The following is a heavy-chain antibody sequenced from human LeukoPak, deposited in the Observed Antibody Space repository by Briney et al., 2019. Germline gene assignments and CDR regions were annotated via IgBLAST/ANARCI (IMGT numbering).Heavy chain of an antibody. Sequence: TSETLSLTCAVYGGPFSGYYWSWIRQPPGRGLEWIGEINHSGSANYNPSPTSRSTISVDTSKNQFSLKLSSVTAADTAVYYCARGRASYDFWSGYLFDYWGQGTLVTVSS. CDR3: ARGRASYDFWSGYLFDY. CDR1: GGPFSGYY. V-gene: IGHV4-34*01. D-gene: IGHD3-3*01. CDR2: INHSGSA. J-gene: IGHJ4*02.